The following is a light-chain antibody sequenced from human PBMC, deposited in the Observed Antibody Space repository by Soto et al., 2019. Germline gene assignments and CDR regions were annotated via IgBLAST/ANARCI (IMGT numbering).Light chain of an antibody. CDR2: KAS. CDR3: QPYNSYSEA. CDR1: QTISSW. V-gene: IGKV1-5*03. J-gene: IGKJ1*01. Sequence: MQMTQSPSTLSGSVGDRVSITCRASQTISSWLAWYQQKPGKAPKLLIYKASTLKSGVPSRFSGSGSGTEFTLTISSLQPDDFATYYCQPYNSYSEAFGQGTKVDI.